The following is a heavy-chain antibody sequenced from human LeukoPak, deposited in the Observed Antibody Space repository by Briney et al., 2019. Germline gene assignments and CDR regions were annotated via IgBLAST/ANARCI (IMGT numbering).Heavy chain of an antibody. Sequence: ASVKVSCKASGYTFTSYGINWVRQAPGQGLEWMGWISAYNGDTNYAQKFQGRVTMTTDTSTSTAYMELRSLRFDDTAVYYCARAVGGWEFDYWGQGILVTVSS. J-gene: IGHJ4*02. D-gene: IGHD6-19*01. CDR2: ISAYNGDT. CDR3: ARAVGGWEFDY. CDR1: GYTFTSYG. V-gene: IGHV1-18*01.